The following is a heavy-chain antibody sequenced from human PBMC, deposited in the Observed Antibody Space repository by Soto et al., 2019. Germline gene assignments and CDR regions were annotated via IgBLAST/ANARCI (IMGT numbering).Heavy chain of an antibody. CDR1: GYTFTHYQ. V-gene: IGHV1-2*04. J-gene: IGHJ4*02. Sequence: ASVKVSCKASGYTFTHYQIHWVRQAPGQGLEWMGWINPNSGDTNFAEKFQGWVTMTRDVSISTAYLELGSLKSDDTAVYYCATQNSDYGSGTYSYWGQGTLVTVSS. CDR2: INPNSGDT. CDR3: ATQNSDYGSGTYSY. D-gene: IGHD3-10*01.